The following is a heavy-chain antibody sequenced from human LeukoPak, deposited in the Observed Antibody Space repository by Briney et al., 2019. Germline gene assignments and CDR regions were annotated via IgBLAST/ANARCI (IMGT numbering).Heavy chain of an antibody. Sequence: GGSLRLSCAASGFTFSDYYMSWIRQAPGTGLEWISYINDRGTIMKYADSVKGRFTISRDDAKSSVYLQMNSLRVEDTAVYYCAGGPQYGGSYAYWGQGTLVTVSS. V-gene: IGHV3-11*04. D-gene: IGHD1-26*01. CDR1: GFTFSDYY. CDR2: INDRGTIM. J-gene: IGHJ4*02. CDR3: AGGPQYGGSYAY.